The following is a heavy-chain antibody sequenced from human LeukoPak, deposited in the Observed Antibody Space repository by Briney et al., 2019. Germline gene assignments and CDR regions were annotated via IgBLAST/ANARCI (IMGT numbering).Heavy chain of an antibody. J-gene: IGHJ4*02. CDR3: AKVAWYYDSSGCIDY. V-gene: IGHV3-30*18. D-gene: IGHD3-22*01. CDR2: ISYDGSNK. Sequence: PGGSLRLSCAASGFTFRSYGMNWVRQAPGKGLEWVAVISYDGSNKYYADSVKGRFTISRDNSKNTLYLQMNSLRAEDTAVYYCAKVAWYYDSSGCIDYWGQGTLVTVSS. CDR1: GFTFRSYG.